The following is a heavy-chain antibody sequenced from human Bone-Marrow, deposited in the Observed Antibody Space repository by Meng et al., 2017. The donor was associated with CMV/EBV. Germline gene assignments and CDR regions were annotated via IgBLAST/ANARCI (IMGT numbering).Heavy chain of an antibody. CDR1: GGTFSSYT. CDR3: AAGHAEQLAAFDI. CDR2: IIPILGIA. J-gene: IGHJ3*02. Sequence: SVKVSCKASGGTFSSYTISWVRQAPGRGLEWMGRIIPILGIANYAQKFQGRVTITADKSTSTAYMELSSLRSEDTAVYYCAAGHAEQLAAFDIWGQGTMVTVSS. D-gene: IGHD6-13*01. V-gene: IGHV1-69*02.